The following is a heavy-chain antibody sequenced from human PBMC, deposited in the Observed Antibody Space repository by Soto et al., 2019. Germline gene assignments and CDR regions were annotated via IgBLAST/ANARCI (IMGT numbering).Heavy chain of an antibody. CDR3: ARESRRFLEWLSTTDV. CDR1: GFTFSSYA. Sequence: QVQLVESGGGVVQPGRSLRLSCAASGFTFSSYAMHWVRQAPGKGLEWVAVISYDGSNKYYADSVKGRFTISIDNSKNTLYLQMNSLRAEDTAVYYCARESRRFLEWLSTTDVWGQGTTVTVSS. J-gene: IGHJ6*02. V-gene: IGHV3-30-3*01. CDR2: ISYDGSNK. D-gene: IGHD3-3*01.